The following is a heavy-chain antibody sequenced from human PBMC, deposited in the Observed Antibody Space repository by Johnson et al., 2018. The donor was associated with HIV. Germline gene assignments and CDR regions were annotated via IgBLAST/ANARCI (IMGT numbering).Heavy chain of an antibody. D-gene: IGHD2-15*01. J-gene: IGHJ3*02. Sequence: VQLVESGGGFVQPGGSLRLSCAASGFTFSSYAMSWVRQAPGKGLEWVSGINWNGGSTGYADSVKGRFTISRDNAKNSLYLQMNSLRAEDTALYYCATGGMVVASNFGDAFDIWGQGTMVTVSS. CDR3: ATGGMVVASNFGDAFDI. CDR2: INWNGGST. CDR1: GFTFSSYA. V-gene: IGHV3-20*04.